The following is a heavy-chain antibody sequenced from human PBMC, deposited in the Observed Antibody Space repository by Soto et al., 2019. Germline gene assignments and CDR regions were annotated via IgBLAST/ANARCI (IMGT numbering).Heavy chain of an antibody. CDR2: ISGSGGSS. CDR1: GFTFTSYA. Sequence: PGGSLRLSCAASGFTFTSYAMSWVRQAPGKGLEWVSAISGSGGSSYYADSVKGRFTISRDNSKNTLFLQMNSLRAEDTAVYYCAKDRWGAGTPSDYWGQGTLVTVSS. CDR3: AKDRWGAGTPSDY. V-gene: IGHV3-23*01. J-gene: IGHJ4*02. D-gene: IGHD6-19*01.